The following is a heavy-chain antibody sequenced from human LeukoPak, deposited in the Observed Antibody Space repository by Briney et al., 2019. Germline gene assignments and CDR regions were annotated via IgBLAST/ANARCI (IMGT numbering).Heavy chain of an antibody. D-gene: IGHD2-21*02. CDR1: GGSFSGYY. CDR3: ARQMAAVVTAGGWFDP. Sequence: SETLSLTCAVYGGSFSGYYWSWIRQPPGKGLEWIGEINHSGSTNYNPSLKSRVTISVDMSKNQFSLKLSSVTAADTAVYYCARQMAAVVTAGGWFDPWGQGTLVTVSS. J-gene: IGHJ5*02. V-gene: IGHV4-34*01. CDR2: INHSGST.